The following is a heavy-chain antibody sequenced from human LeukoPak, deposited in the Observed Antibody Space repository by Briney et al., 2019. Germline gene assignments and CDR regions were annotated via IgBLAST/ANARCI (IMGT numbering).Heavy chain of an antibody. CDR2: IIPIFGTA. V-gene: IGHV1-69*13. CDR3: ARDRAYDILTGYYYGMDV. CDR1: GGTFSSYA. Sequence: GASVKVSCKASGGTFSSYAISWVRQAPGQGLEWMGGIIPIFGTANYAQKFQGRVTITADESTSTAYMELSSLRSEDTAVYYCARDRAYDILTGYYYGMDVWGQGTTVTVSS. D-gene: IGHD3-9*01. J-gene: IGHJ6*02.